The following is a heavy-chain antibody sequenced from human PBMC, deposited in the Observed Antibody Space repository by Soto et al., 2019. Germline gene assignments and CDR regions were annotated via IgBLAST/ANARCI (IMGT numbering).Heavy chain of an antibody. Sequence: QVQLVESGGGVVQPGRSLRLSCAASGFTFNHNAMHWVRQAAGKGLEWVAQIWYDGSEKYYTDSVKGRFTISRDNFTNTVFLQMDSLRVEDTAVYYCARDGQQQAPYALDVWGQGTTVIVSS. CDR2: IWYDGSEK. CDR1: GFTFNHNA. D-gene: IGHD6-13*01. V-gene: IGHV3-33*01. J-gene: IGHJ6*02. CDR3: ARDGQQQAPYALDV.